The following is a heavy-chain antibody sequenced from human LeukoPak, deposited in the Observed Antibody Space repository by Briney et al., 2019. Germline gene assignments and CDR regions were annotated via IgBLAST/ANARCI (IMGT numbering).Heavy chain of an antibody. V-gene: IGHV3-23*01. CDR3: ARVYGSSNYYYDRYYYYMDV. J-gene: IGHJ6*03. CDR2: VSGSGAST. D-gene: IGHD3-22*01. CDR1: GFYFVSYA. Sequence: PGTSLRLSCATSGFYFVSYATSWVRKPLGQGLGKVSVVSGSGASTYYADSVSGRFTISRDSSKNTLYLLLNSLRVEDTAVYYCARVYGSSNYYYDRYYYYMDVWGRGTTVTVSS.